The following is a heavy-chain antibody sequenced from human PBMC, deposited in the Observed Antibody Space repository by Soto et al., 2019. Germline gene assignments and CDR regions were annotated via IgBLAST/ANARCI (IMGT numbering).Heavy chain of an antibody. CDR1: GGSFSGYY. V-gene: IGHV4-34*01. CDR2: INHSGST. J-gene: IGHJ6*02. CDR3: ARGGNPLIDMVRGGYYGMDV. Sequence: SETLSLTCAVYGGSFSGYYWSWIRQPPGKGLEWIGEINHSGSTNYNPSLKSRVTISVDTSKNQFSLKLSSVTAADTAVYYCARGGNPLIDMVRGGYYGMDVWGQGTTVTVSS. D-gene: IGHD3-10*01.